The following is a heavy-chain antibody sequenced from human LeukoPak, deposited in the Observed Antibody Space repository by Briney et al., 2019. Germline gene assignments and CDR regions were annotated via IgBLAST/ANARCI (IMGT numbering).Heavy chain of an antibody. CDR2: IYYSGST. V-gene: IGHV4-61*01. Sequence: PSETLSLTCTVSGGSVSSGSYYWSWIRQPPGKGLEWIGYIYYSGSTNYNPSLKSRVTISVDTSKSQFSLKLSSVTAADTAVYYCARVRGYSYGYSNYFDYWGQGTLVTVSS. J-gene: IGHJ4*02. CDR3: ARVRGYSYGYSNYFDY. CDR1: GGSVSSGSYY. D-gene: IGHD5-18*01.